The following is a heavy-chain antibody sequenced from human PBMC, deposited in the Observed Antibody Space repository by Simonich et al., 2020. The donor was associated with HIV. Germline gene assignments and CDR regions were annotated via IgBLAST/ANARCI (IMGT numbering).Heavy chain of an antibody. CDR2: LRSKAYGGTT. J-gene: IGHJ1*01. CDR1: GFTFGDYA. D-gene: IGHD3-22*01. V-gene: IGHV3-49*03. Sequence: EVQLVESGGGLVQPGRSLRLSCTGSGFTFGDYAMSWFRQAPGKGLEWVGFLRSKAYGGTTEYAASVNGRFTISRDDSKSIAYLQMNSLKTEDTAVYYCTSSDYDSSDYYYRYFQHWGQGTLVTVSS. CDR3: TSSDYDSSDYYYRYFQH.